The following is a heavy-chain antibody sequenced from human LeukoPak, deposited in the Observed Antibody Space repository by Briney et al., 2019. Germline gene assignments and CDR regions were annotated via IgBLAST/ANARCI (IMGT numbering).Heavy chain of an antibody. V-gene: IGHV3-23*01. CDR3: AKKKSGISGWFPFDS. CDR1: GFTFSSHS. J-gene: IGHJ4*02. Sequence: PGGSLRLSCAASGFTFSSHSMNWVRQAPGKGLEWVSAISGSGVATYHADSVKGRFTISRDNSNNTLYLQMNSLRAEDTAIYYCAKKKSGISGWFPFDSWGQGTLVTISS. CDR2: ISGSGVAT. D-gene: IGHD6-19*01.